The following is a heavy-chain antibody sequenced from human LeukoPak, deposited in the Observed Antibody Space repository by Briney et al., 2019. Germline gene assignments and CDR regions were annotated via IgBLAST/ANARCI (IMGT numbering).Heavy chain of an antibody. V-gene: IGHV3-21*01. J-gene: IGHJ4*02. Sequence: GGSLRLSCTASGFTFSIYSMNWVRQAPGKGLEWVSSISSSSSYIYYADSVKGRFTISRDNAKNSLYLQMNSLRAEDTAVYCCARGGGSYTPFDYWGQGTLVTVSS. CDR2: ISSSSSYI. D-gene: IGHD1-26*01. CDR3: ARGGGSYTPFDY. CDR1: GFTFSIYS.